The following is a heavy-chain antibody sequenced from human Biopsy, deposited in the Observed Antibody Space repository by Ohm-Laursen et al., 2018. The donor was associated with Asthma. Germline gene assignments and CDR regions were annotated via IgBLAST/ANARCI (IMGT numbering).Heavy chain of an antibody. CDR3: TKRRGYSGHDNDY. Sequence: SLRLSCTASGFMFRSFGMHWVRQAPGKGLERVAVISYDGNHKFYEDSVKGRFTISRDNSKNTLYLQKNSLRTEDTVVYYCTKRRGYSGHDNDYWGQGTLVIGSS. J-gene: IGHJ4*02. D-gene: IGHD5-12*01. CDR2: ISYDGNHK. CDR1: GFMFRSFG. V-gene: IGHV3-30*18.